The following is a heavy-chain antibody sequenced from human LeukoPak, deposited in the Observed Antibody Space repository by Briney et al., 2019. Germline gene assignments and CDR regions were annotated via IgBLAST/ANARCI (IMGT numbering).Heavy chain of an antibody. J-gene: IGHJ4*02. CDR3: ARDGESY. Sequence: ASVKVSCKASGYTFTSFYMHWVRQAPGQGLEWMGITNPSGGITSYAQKFQGRVTLTRDTSTSTVYMELSSLRSEDTAVYYCARDGESYWGQGTLVTVSS. CDR2: TNPSGGIT. CDR1: GYTFTSFY. V-gene: IGHV1-46*01. D-gene: IGHD3-10*01.